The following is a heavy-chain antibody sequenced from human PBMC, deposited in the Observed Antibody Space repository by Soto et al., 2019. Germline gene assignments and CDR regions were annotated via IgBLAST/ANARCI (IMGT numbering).Heavy chain of an antibody. Sequence: QVQLVESGGVVVQPGRSLRLSCAASGFTFSSYGMHWVRQAPGKGLEWVAVIWYDGSNKYYADSVKGRFTISRDNSKNTLYLQMNRLRAEDTAVYYCARERAAARYYYYGMDVWGQGTTVTVSS. V-gene: IGHV3-33*01. CDR1: GFTFSSYG. J-gene: IGHJ6*02. CDR2: IWYDGSNK. D-gene: IGHD6-13*01. CDR3: ARERAAARYYYYGMDV.